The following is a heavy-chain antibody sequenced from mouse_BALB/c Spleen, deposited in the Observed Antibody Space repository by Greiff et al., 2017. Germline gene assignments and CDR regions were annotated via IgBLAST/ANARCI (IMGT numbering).Heavy chain of an antibody. CDR2: INSNGGST. Sequence: DVKLVESGGGLVQPGGSLKLSCAASGFTFSSYGMSWVRQTPDKRLELVATINSNGGSTYYPDSVKGRFTISRDNAKNTLYLQMSSLKSEDTAMYYCAPIYYDYDYAMDYWGQGTSVTVSS. D-gene: IGHD2-4*01. CDR3: APIYYDYDYAMDY. CDR1: GFTFSSYG. V-gene: IGHV5-6-3*01. J-gene: IGHJ4*01.